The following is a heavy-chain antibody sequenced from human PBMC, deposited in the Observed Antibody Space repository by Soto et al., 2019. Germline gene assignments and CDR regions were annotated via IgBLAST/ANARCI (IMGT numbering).Heavy chain of an antibody. J-gene: IGHJ4*02. V-gene: IGHV4-39*01. CDR2: IYYSGST. Sequence: QLQLQESGPGLVKPSETLSLTCTVSGGSISSSSYYWGWIRQPPGKGLEWIGSIYYSGSTYYNPSPNSRVTYAVDPSKNQFSLRLSSVTAADTAVYYCARHPRPSGTRPLTFDYWGQGTLVTVSS. D-gene: IGHD2-2*01. CDR1: GGSISSSSYY. CDR3: ARHPRPSGTRPLTFDY.